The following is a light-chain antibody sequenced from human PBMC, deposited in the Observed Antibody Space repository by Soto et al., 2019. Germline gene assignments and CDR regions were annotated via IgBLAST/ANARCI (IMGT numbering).Light chain of an antibody. Sequence: DIQLTQSPSTLSASVGDRVTITCRASQSISSWLAWYQQKPGKAPKLLIYKASSLESGVPSRFSGSGSGTEFTLTISSLQPYAFATYYCQHYNSYSITFGQGTRLEIK. CDR3: QHYNSYSIT. J-gene: IGKJ5*01. CDR2: KAS. V-gene: IGKV1-5*03. CDR1: QSISSW.